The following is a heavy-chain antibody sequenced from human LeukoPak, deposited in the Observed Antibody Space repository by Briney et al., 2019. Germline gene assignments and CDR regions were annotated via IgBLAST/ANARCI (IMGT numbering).Heavy chain of an antibody. CDR1: GYTFTSYG. Sequence: GASVKVSCKASGYTFTSYGISWVRQAPGQGLEWMGWFSAYNGNTNYAQKLQGRVTMTTDTSTSTAYMELRSLRSDDTAVYYCARRMSAFYDILTGYYTLGGLDYWGQGTLVTVSS. CDR3: ARRMSAFYDILTGYYTLGGLDY. CDR2: FSAYNGNT. J-gene: IGHJ4*02. D-gene: IGHD3-9*01. V-gene: IGHV1-18*04.